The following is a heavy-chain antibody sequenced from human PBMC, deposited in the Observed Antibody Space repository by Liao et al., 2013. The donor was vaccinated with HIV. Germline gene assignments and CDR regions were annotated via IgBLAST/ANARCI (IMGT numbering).Heavy chain of an antibody. CDR3: ARDSRVTNSPGNYYYYYYMDV. J-gene: IGHJ6*03. V-gene: IGHV4-61*02. CDR2: IYTSGST. D-gene: IGHD4-17*01. Sequence: QVQLQESGPGLVKPSQTLSLTCTVSGGSISSGSYYWSWIRQPAGKGLEWIGRIYTSGSTNYNPSLKSRVTISVDTSKNQFSLKLSSVTAADTAVYYCARDSRVTNSPGNYYYYYYMDVWGKGTTVTVSS. CDR1: GGSISSGSYY.